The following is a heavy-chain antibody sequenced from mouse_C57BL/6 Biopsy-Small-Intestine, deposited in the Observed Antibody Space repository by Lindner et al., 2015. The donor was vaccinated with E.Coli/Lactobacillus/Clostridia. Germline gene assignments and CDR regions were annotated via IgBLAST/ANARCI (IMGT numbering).Heavy chain of an antibody. CDR1: GYTFTGYY. Sequence: SVKVSCKASGYTFTGYYMHWVRQAPGQGLEWMGRINPNSGGTNYAQKFQGRVTMTRDTSISTAYMELRRLRSDDTAVYYCARDSERGYSYANWFDPWGQGTLVTVSS. CDR3: ARDSERGYSYANWFDP. D-gene: IGHD2-1*01. V-gene: IGHV1-53*01. J-gene: IGHJ4*01. CDR2: INPNSGGT.